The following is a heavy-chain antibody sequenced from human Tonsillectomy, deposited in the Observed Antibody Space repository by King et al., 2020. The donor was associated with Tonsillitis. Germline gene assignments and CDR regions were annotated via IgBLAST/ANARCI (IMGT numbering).Heavy chain of an antibody. CDR1: GGTFSSYA. CDR2: IIPILGIA. J-gene: IGHJ3*02. CDR3: ARDLIVRLERLFPFGSEDAFDI. D-gene: IGHD1-1*01. V-gene: IGHV1-69*09. Sequence: LQLVQSGAEVKKPGSSVKVSCKASGGTFSSYAISWVRQAPGQGLEWMGRIIPILGIANYAQKFQGRVTITADKSTSTAYMELSSLRSEDTAVYYCARDLIVRLERLFPFGSEDAFDIWGQGTMVTVSS.